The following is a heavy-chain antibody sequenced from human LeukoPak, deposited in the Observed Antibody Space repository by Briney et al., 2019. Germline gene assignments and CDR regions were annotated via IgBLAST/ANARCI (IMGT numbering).Heavy chain of an antibody. CDR3: ARDAQRGFDYSNSLQY. CDR1: GFTFNHYG. CDR2: IWSDGTNK. Sequence: PGGSLRLSCAAAGFTFNHYGMHWVRQAPGKGLEWVPVIWSDGTNKYYAASVKGRFTISRDDFDKTVYLQMSSLRPDDTGVYYCARDAQRGFDYSNSLQYWGRGTPVTVST. D-gene: IGHD4-11*01. V-gene: IGHV3-33*01. J-gene: IGHJ4*02.